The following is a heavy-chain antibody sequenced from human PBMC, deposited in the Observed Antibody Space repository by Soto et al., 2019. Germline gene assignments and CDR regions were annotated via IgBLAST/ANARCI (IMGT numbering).Heavy chain of an antibody. D-gene: IGHD7-27*01. V-gene: IGHV3-64D*08. CDR2: ISSNGGNT. CDR1: GFSFSHYA. J-gene: IGHJ4*02. Sequence: ESGGGLVQPGGSLRLSCSASGFSFSHYAMHWVRQAPGKGLEYVSEISSNGGNTYYADSVKGRFTISRDNSKNTLYLQMSSLRAGDTAVYYCVKVWGGYYFDYWGQGTLVTVSS. CDR3: VKVWGGYYFDY.